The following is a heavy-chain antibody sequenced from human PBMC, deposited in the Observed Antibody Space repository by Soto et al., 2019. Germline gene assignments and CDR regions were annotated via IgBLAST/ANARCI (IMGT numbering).Heavy chain of an antibody. CDR3: AKELTTVTTFVGFDD. CDR2: ISWNSGSI. J-gene: IGHJ4*02. Sequence: EVQLVESGGGLVQPGRSLRLSCAASGFTFDDYAMHWVRQAPGKGLEWVSGISWNSGSIGYADSVKGRFTISRDNAKNSLYLQMNSLRAEDTALYYCAKELTTVTTFVGFDDWGQGTLVTVSS. D-gene: IGHD4-17*01. V-gene: IGHV3-9*01. CDR1: GFTFDDYA.